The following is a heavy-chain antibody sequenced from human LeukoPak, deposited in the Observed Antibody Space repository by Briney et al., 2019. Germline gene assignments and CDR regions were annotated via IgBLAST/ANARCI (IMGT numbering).Heavy chain of an antibody. D-gene: IGHD1-14*01. CDR3: AKDNRGSFCGAFDI. V-gene: IGHV3-23*01. CDR2: ISGGGGST. CDR1: GFTFSNYA. Sequence: PGGSLRLSCAASGFTFSNYAMGWVRQAPEKGLEWVSSISGGGGSTYYADSVKGRFTISRDNSRNTLYLQMNSLRAEDTAVYYCAKDNRGSFCGAFDIWGQGTMVTVSS. J-gene: IGHJ3*02.